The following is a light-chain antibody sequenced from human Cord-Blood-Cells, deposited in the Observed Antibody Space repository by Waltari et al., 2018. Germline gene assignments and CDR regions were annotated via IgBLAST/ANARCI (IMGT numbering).Light chain of an antibody. Sequence: DIVMTQYPDSLAVSLGERATINCKSSQSVLYSSNNKNYLAWYKQKPGQPPKLLIYWASTRESGVPDRFSGSGSGTDFTLTISSLQAEDVAVYYCQQYYSTPLYSFGQGTKLEIK. CDR1: QSVLYSSNNKNY. CDR3: QQYYSTPLYS. CDR2: WAS. J-gene: IGKJ2*03. V-gene: IGKV4-1*01.